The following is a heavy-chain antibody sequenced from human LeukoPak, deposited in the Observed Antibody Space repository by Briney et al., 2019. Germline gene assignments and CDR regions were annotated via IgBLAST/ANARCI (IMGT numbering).Heavy chain of an antibody. D-gene: IGHD3-9*01. CDR3: ASLRLRYFDWSQYYYYGMDV. CDR1: GYTFTGYY. Sequence: ASVKVSCKASGYTFTGYYMHWVRQAPGQGLEWMGWINPNSGGTNYAQKFQGRVTMTRDTSISTAYMELSRLRSDDTAVYYCASLRLRYFDWSQYYYYGMDVWAKGPRSPSP. CDR2: INPNSGGT. V-gene: IGHV1-2*02. J-gene: IGHJ6*02.